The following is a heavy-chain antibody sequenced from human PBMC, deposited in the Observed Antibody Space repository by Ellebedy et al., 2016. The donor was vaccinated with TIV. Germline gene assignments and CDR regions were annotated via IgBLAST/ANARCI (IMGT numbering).Heavy chain of an antibody. Sequence: MPSETLSLTCSVSGGSISSVCYYRGRIRQPPGMGLEWIGCIYYSGSTYYNPSLKRRVTLTVDTSKNLFSLKLNSVTAADTAVYYCARELRAAGRHYMDVWGRGTTVTVSS. CDR2: IYYSGST. CDR1: GGSISSVCYY. CDR3: ARELRAAGRHYMDV. J-gene: IGHJ6*03. D-gene: IGHD1-26*01. V-gene: IGHV4-39*07.